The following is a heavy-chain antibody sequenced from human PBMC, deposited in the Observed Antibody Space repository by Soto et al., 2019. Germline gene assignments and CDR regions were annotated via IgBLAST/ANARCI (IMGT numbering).Heavy chain of an antibody. CDR3: ARESYYNILNSFDY. J-gene: IGHJ4*02. CDR1: GYPFSIYT. V-gene: IGHV1-3*04. D-gene: IGHD3-10*01. CDR2: INTANGNT. Sequence: WASVKVSCKASGYPFSIYTMHWVRQAPGQGLEWMGWINTANGNTKYSQKVQGRVTISRDTSASTAYLELSSLRSEDTAVYYCARESYYNILNSFDYWGQGTLVTVSS.